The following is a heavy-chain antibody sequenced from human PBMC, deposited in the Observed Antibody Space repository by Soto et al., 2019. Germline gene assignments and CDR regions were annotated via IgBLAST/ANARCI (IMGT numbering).Heavy chain of an antibody. CDR3: AGGGISGGSGSYYNS. J-gene: IGHJ4*02. Sequence: QVQLVQSGAEVKKPGASVKVSCKASGYTFTSYGISWVRQAPGQGLEWMGWISAYNGNTNYAQKLQGRVTMTTDTSTSKAYRELRSLRSDDTAVYYCAGGGISGGSGSYYNSWGQGTLVTVSS. V-gene: IGHV1-18*01. D-gene: IGHD3-10*01. CDR2: ISAYNGNT. CDR1: GYTFTSYG.